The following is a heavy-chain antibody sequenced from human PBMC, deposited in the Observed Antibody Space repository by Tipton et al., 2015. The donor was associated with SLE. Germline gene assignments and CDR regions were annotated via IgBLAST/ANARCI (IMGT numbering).Heavy chain of an antibody. Sequence: SGFTFSSYGMHWVRQAPGKGLEWVAVIWYDGSNKYYADSVKGRFTISRDNSKNTLYLQMNSLRAEDTAVYYCASSLLWGLDYWGQGTLFTVSS. J-gene: IGHJ4*02. D-gene: IGHD7-27*01. CDR2: IWYDGSNK. CDR3: ASSLLWGLDY. V-gene: IGHV3-33*01. CDR1: GFTFSSYG.